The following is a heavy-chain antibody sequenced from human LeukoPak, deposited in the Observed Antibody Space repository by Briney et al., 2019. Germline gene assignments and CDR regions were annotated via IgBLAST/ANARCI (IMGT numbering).Heavy chain of an antibody. CDR1: GFTFSNYD. Sequence: GGSLRLSCAASGFTFSNYDMHWVRQAPGKGLEWVAVIWFDGSNKFYADSVKGRFTISRDNSKNTLYLQMNSLRAEDTAVYYCASSAGALIDCWGQGTLIIVSS. V-gene: IGHV3-33*01. CDR3: ASSAGALIDC. CDR2: IWFDGSNK. D-gene: IGHD6-19*01. J-gene: IGHJ4*02.